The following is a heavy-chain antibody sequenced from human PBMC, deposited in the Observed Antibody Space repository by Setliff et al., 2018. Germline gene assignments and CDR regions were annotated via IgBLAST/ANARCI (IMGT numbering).Heavy chain of an antibody. V-gene: IGHV4-34*01. J-gene: IGHJ4*02. CDR2: VNDSGSA. D-gene: IGHD3-10*01. CDR3: ARGRYYGSGSYSL. Sequence: SETLSLTCDVFGGSFSGYFWAWTRQSPGKGLEWIGDVNDSGSANYKPSLKSRLTISRDTSKNQLSLNLSSVTAANTAVYYCARGRYYGSGSYSLWGQGTLVTVSS. CDR1: GGSFSGYF.